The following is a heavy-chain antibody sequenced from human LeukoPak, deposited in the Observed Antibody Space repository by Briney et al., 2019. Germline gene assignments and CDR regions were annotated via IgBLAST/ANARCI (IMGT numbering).Heavy chain of an antibody. V-gene: IGHV1-24*01. CDR3: ATCSSSWPLDFDY. CDR2: FDPEDGET. Sequence: ASVKVSCKVSGYTLTELSMHWVRQAPGRGLEWMGGFDPEDGETIYAQKFQGRVTMTEDTSTDTAYMELSSLRSEDAAVYYCATCSSSWPLDFDYWGQGTLVTVSS. D-gene: IGHD6-13*01. CDR1: GYTLTELS. J-gene: IGHJ4*02.